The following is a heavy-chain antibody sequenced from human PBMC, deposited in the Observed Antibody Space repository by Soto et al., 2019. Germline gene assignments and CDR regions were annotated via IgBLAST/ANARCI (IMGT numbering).Heavy chain of an antibody. V-gene: IGHV3-74*01. Sequence: GGSLRLSCAASGFTFSSYWMHWVRHAPGKGLVWVSRINIDGTTTNYADSVKGRFTISRDNAKNTVYLQVNSLRAEDTAVYYCARVGAYFGEFDYFDYWGQGTPVTVSS. D-gene: IGHD3-10*01. CDR3: ARVGAYFGEFDYFDY. J-gene: IGHJ4*02. CDR2: INIDGTTT. CDR1: GFTFSSYW.